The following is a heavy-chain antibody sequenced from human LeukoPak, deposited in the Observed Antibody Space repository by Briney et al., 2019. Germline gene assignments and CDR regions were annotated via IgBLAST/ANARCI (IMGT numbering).Heavy chain of an antibody. J-gene: IGHJ4*02. CDR3: AREGLGATTSYFDY. CDR2: IYYSGST. CDR1: GGSISSYY. Sequence: PSETLSLTCTVSGGSISSYYWSWLRQPPGKGLEWIGYIYYSGSTNYNPSLKSRVTISVDTSKNQFSLKLRSVTAADTAVYYCAREGLGATTSYFDYWGQGTLVTVSS. D-gene: IGHD1-26*01. V-gene: IGHV4-59*01.